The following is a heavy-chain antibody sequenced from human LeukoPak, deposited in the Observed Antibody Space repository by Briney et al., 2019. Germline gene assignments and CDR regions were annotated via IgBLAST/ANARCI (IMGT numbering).Heavy chain of an antibody. J-gene: IGHJ6*03. Sequence: SETLSLTCTVSGGSISSYYWSWIRQPAGKGLGWIGRIYTSGSTNYNPSLKSRVTMSVDTSKNQFSLKLGSVTAADTAVYYCARGAVGYCSGGSCYSRPYYYYYMDVWGKGTTVTISS. D-gene: IGHD2-15*01. CDR2: IYTSGST. CDR1: GGSISSYY. CDR3: ARGAVGYCSGGSCYSRPYYYYYMDV. V-gene: IGHV4-4*07.